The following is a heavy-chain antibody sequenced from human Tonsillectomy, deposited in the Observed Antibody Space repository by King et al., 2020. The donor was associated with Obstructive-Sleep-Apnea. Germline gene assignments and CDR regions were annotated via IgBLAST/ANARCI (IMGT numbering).Heavy chain of an antibody. D-gene: IGHD2-2*01. CDR3: AKGQVVVPAATDFDY. CDR2: ISGIGVIT. V-gene: IGHV3-23*04. CDR1: GFTFSSYA. J-gene: IGHJ4*02. Sequence: VQLVESGGGLVQPGGSLRLSCAASGFTFSSYAMSWFRQAPGKGLEWVSAISGIGVITYYADSVQGRFTISRDNSKNTLYLQMNSLRAEDTAVYYCAKGQVVVPAATDFDYWGQGTLVTVSS.